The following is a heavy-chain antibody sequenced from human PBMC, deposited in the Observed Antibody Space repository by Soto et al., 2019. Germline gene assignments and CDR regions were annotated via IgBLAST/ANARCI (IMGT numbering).Heavy chain of an antibody. J-gene: IGHJ4*02. CDR1: RFTFSNYA. Sequence: GGSLRLSCAASRFTFSNYAMNWVRQAPVNGLELVSTVSGVFGSAYYTDSVKGRFTISRYNSKNTLYLQMNSLRAEDTAVYYCEKGGEWFVEPNLDYWGQGTLVTVSX. V-gene: IGHV3-23*01. CDR3: EKGGEWFVEPNLDY. D-gene: IGHD3-10*01. CDR2: VSGVFGSA.